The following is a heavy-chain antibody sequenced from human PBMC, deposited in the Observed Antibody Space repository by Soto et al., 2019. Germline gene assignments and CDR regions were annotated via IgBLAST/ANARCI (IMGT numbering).Heavy chain of an antibody. V-gene: IGHV4-31*03. CDR1: GGSISSGGYY. D-gene: IGHD6-13*01. CDR3: AREQQPGLNFDY. Sequence: SEALSLTCTVYGGSISSGGYYWSWIRQHPGKGLEWIGYIYYSGSTYYNPSLKSRVTISVDTSKNQFSLKLSSVTAADTAVYYCAREQQPGLNFDYWGQGTLVTVSS. CDR2: IYYSGST. J-gene: IGHJ4*02.